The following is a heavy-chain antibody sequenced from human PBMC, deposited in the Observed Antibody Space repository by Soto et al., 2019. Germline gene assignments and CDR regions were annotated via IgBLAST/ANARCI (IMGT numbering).Heavy chain of an antibody. V-gene: IGHV3-48*02. CDR1: NFAFSRYS. CDR2: ISSNTNTI. CDR3: ARQLGSPSAGDFDY. Sequence: EVQLVESGGGLVQPGGSLRLSCAASNFAFSRYSMNWFRQAPGKGLEWVSYISSNTNTIYYADSVKGRFTISRDNAKSSLYLQMNSRRDEDTAVYYCARQLGSPSAGDFDYLGQGTLVTVSS. J-gene: IGHJ4*02. D-gene: IGHD3-3*02.